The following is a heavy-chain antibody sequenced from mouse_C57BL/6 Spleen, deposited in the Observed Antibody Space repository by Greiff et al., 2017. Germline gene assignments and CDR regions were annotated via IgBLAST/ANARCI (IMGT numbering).Heavy chain of an antibody. D-gene: IGHD1-1*01. CDR2: IDPEDGDT. Sequence: EVQLQQSGAELVRPGASVKLSCTASGFNIKDYYMHWVKQRPEQGLEWIGRIDPEDGDTEYAPKFQGKATMTADTSSNTAYLQLSSLTSEDTAVDYCTTCRLLDYYGSSRYFDVWGTGTTVTVSS. CDR3: TTCRLLDYYGSSRYFDV. V-gene: IGHV14-1*01. CDR1: GFNIKDYY. J-gene: IGHJ1*03.